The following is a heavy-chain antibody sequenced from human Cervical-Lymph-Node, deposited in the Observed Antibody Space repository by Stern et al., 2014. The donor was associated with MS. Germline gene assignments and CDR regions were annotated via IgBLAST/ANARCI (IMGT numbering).Heavy chain of an antibody. V-gene: IGHV3-74*03. D-gene: IGHD3-10*01. CDR3: TKDTYGPEDY. Sequence: DVQLVESGGGLVQPGGSLRLSCVASGFTFRNYWMHWVRQGPGKGLVWVARINRDVTTITHADSVKGRFTISRDNAKNTLYLQMNSLRVEDTAVYYCTKDTYGPEDYWGQGTSVTVSS. CDR1: GFTFRNYW. CDR2: INRDVTTI. J-gene: IGHJ4*02.